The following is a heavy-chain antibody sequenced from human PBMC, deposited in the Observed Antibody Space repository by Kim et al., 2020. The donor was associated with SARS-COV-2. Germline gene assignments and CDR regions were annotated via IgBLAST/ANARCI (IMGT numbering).Heavy chain of an antibody. V-gene: IGHV4-59*13. CDR3: ARTYYYDSSGFDY. J-gene: IGHJ4*02. CDR1: GGSISSYY. CDR2: IYYSGST. Sequence: SETLSLTCTVSGGSISSYYWSWIRQPPGKGLEWIGYIYYSGSTNYNPSLKSRVTISVDTSKIQFSLKLSSVTAADTAVYYCARTYYYDSSGFDYWGQGTLVTVSS. D-gene: IGHD3-22*01.